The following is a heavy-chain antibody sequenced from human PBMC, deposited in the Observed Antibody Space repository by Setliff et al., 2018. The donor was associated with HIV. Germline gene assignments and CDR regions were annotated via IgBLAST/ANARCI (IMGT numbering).Heavy chain of an antibody. Sequence: PSETLSLTCAVYGGSFSSYYWSWIRQPPGKGLEWIGEINHSGSTNYNPSLKSRVTISVDTSKNQFSLKLSSVTAAETAVYYCARLDLYPTSNYVLGKNWGQGTLVTVSS. V-gene: IGHV4-34*01. J-gene: IGHJ4*02. CDR1: GGSFSSYY. CDR3: ARLDLYPTSNYVLGKN. CDR2: INHSGST. D-gene: IGHD3-16*01.